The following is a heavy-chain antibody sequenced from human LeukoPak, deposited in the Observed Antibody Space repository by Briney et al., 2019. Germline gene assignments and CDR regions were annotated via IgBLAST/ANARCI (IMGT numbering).Heavy chain of an antibody. CDR2: ISWNSGSI. V-gene: IGHV3-9*03. CDR1: GFTFDNYV. D-gene: IGHD3-10*01. J-gene: IGHJ4*02. Sequence: GRSPRLSCAASGFTFDNYVMHWVRQAPGKGLEWVSGISWNSGSIGYADSVKGRFTISRDNAKNSLHLQMNSLRAEDMALYYCAKDGDKYYGKGGSLDYWGQGTLVTVSS. CDR3: AKDGDKYYGKGGSLDY.